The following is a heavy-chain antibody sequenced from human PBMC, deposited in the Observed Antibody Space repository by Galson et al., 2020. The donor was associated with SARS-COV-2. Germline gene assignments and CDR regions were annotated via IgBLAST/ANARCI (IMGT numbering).Heavy chain of an antibody. D-gene: IGHD2-2*01. J-gene: IGHJ6*02. Sequence: GESLKISCAASGFTFSDYYMSWIRQAPGKGLEWVSYISSSGSTIYYADSVKGRFTISRDNAKNSLYLQMNSLRAEDTAVYYCARDMRVVVVPAAAAHYYYGMDVWGQGTTVTVSS. CDR1: GFTFSDYY. V-gene: IGHV3-11*01. CDR3: ARDMRVVVVPAAAAHYYYGMDV. CDR2: ISSSGSTI.